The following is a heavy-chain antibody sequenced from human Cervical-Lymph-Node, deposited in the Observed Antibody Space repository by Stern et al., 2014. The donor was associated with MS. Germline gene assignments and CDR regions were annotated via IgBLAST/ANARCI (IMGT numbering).Heavy chain of an antibody. D-gene: IGHD3-9*01. Sequence: EVQLVESGGGLVKPGGSLRLSCAGFGFTISSYSMTWVRQAPGKGLEWVSSISSAGSYIYYADSVKGRFTISRENAKNSLYLEMNSLRAEDTAVYYCATLGTLTGPVESWGQGTLVTVSS. J-gene: IGHJ4*02. V-gene: IGHV3-21*01. CDR1: GFTISSYS. CDR3: ATLGTLTGPVES. CDR2: ISSAGSYI.